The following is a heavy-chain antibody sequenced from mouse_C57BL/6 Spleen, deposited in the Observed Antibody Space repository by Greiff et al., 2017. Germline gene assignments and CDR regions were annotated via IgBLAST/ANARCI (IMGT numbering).Heavy chain of an antibody. Sequence: QVTLKESGPELVKPGASVKISCKASGYAFSSSWMNWVKQRPGKGLEWIGRIYPGDGDTNYNGKFKGKATLTADKSSSTAYMQLSSLTSEDSAVYFCASHYYGSSYGDYWGQGTTLTVSS. CDR1: GYAFSSSW. CDR2: IYPGDGDT. V-gene: IGHV1-82*01. CDR3: ASHYYGSSYGDY. D-gene: IGHD1-1*01. J-gene: IGHJ2*01.